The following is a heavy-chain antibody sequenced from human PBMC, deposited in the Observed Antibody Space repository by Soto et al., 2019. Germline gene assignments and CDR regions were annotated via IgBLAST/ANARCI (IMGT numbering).Heavy chain of an antibody. V-gene: IGHV6-1*01. CDR3: ARAYCSGGSCYVRNWFEP. CDR1: GDSVSSNSAA. Sequence: SQTLSLTCAISGDSVSSNSAAWNWIRQSPSRGLEWLGRTYYRSKWYNDYAVSVKSRITINPDTSKNQFSLQLNSVTPEDTAVYYCARAYCSGGSCYVRNWFEPRGQGTLVTVSS. D-gene: IGHD2-15*01. J-gene: IGHJ5*02. CDR2: TYYRSKWYN.